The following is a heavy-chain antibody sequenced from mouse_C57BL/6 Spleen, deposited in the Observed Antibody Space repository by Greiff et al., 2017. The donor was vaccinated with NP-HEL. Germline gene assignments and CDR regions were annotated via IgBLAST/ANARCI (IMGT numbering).Heavy chain of an antibody. CDR1: GYTFTSYW. CDR3: ARGRPSYAMDY. CDR2: IDPSDGNT. J-gene: IGHJ4*01. Sequence: QVQLQQPGAELVRPGTSVKLSCKASGYTFTSYWMHWVKQRPGQGLEWIGVIDPSDGNTNYNQKFKGKATLTVDTSSSTAYMQLSSLTSEDSAVYYCARGRPSYAMDYWGQGTSVTVSS. V-gene: IGHV1-59*01.